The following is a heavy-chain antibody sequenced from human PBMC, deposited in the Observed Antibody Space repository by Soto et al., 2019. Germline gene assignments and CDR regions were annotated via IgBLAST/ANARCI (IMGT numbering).Heavy chain of an antibody. D-gene: IGHD3-3*01. CDR3: ARSQGRVTSYYDFWSGNQYYYYYGMDV. CDR1: GFTFSCYS. J-gene: IGHJ6*02. Sequence: PGGSLRLSCAASGFTFSCYSMNWVRQAPGKGLEWVSSISSSSSYIYYADSVKGRFTISRDNAKNSLYLQMNSLRAEDTAVYYCARSQGRVTSYYDFWSGNQYYYYYGMDVWGQGTTVTVSS. V-gene: IGHV3-21*01. CDR2: ISSSSSYI.